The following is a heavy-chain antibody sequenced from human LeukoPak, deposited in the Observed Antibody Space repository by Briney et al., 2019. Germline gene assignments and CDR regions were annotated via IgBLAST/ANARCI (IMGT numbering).Heavy chain of an antibody. V-gene: IGHV3-11*03. CDR2: ISSSSSYT. CDR3: ASHYDSRGDFDY. J-gene: IGHJ4*02. Sequence: GGSLRLSCAASGFTFSDYYMSWIRQAPGKGLEWVSYISSSSSYTNYADSVKGRFTISRDNAKNSLYLQMNSLRAEDTAVYYCASHYDSRGDFDYWGQGTLVTVSS. D-gene: IGHD3-22*01. CDR1: GFTFSDYY.